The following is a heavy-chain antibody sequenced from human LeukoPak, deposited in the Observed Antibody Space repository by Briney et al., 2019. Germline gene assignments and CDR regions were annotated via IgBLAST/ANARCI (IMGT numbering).Heavy chain of an antibody. CDR1: AFTFSSYG. D-gene: IGHD2-21*02. Sequence: GRSLRLSCAASAFTFSSYGMHWVRQAPGKGLEWVALISYDGSDKYYADSVKGRFTISRDNSKNTLYLQMNSLRADDTAVYHCAKGISGGDCPDYWGQGTLVTVSS. CDR2: ISYDGSDK. J-gene: IGHJ4*02. CDR3: AKGISGGDCPDY. V-gene: IGHV3-30*18.